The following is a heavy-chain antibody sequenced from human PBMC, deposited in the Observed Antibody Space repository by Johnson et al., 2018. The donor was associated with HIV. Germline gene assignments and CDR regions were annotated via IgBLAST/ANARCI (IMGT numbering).Heavy chain of an antibody. V-gene: IGHV3-66*01. CDR1: GFTFDEYD. CDR2: IYSGGNT. D-gene: IGHD3-22*01. J-gene: IGHJ3*02. CDR3: AREARIVVVEPSDAFDI. Sequence: VQLVESGGSVVRPGGSLRLSCAASGFTFDEYDMTWVRQVPGKGLEWVSVIYSGGNTYYADSVKGRFTISRDNSKNTLSLQMNSLRVEDTAVYYCAREARIVVVEPSDAFDIWGQGTMVTVSS.